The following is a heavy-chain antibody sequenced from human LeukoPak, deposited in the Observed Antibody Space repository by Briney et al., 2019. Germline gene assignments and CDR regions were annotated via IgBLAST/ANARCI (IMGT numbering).Heavy chain of an antibody. Sequence: SETLSLTYTVSGGSISSGGYYWSWIRQHPGKGLEWIGYIYYSGSTYYNPSLKSRVTISVDTSENQFSLKLSSETAADTAVYYCARGDSYYDFWSGYYLRAFDIWGQGTMVTVSS. J-gene: IGHJ3*02. CDR3: ARGDSYYDFWSGYYLRAFDI. CDR2: IYYSGST. CDR1: GGSISSGGYY. V-gene: IGHV4-31*03. D-gene: IGHD3-3*01.